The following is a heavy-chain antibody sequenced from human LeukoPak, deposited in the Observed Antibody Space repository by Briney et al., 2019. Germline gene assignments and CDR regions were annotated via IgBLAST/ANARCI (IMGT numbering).Heavy chain of an antibody. V-gene: IGHV1-69*05. CDR2: IIPIFGTA. J-gene: IGHJ4*02. D-gene: IGHD6-19*01. Sequence: VASVRFSCKVFGGTFSSYAMSWVRQAPGQGLEWMGGIIPIFGTANYAQKFQGRVTITTDESTSTAYVELSSPRSDDTAVYYCARAPVYSSGWQLFDYWGQGTLVTVSS. CDR3: ARAPVYSSGWQLFDY. CDR1: GGTFSSYA.